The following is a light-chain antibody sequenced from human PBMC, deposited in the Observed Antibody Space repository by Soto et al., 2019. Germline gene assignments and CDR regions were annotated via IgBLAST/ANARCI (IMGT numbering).Light chain of an antibody. CDR1: QAVNTR. Sequence: EIVLTQSPTTLSSGQGEELGVRCRASQAVNTRLAWYQHKPGQAPRLLIYLTSNRAAGIPARFSGSGSGTDFTLTISDVEPEDFAVYYCHQRQSWPRTFGQGTKVDIK. CDR3: HQRQSWPRT. V-gene: IGKV3-11*01. J-gene: IGKJ1*01. CDR2: LTS.